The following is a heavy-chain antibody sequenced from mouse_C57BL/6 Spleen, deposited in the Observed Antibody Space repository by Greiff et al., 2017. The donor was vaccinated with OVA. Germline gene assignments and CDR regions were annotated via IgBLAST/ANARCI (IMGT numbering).Heavy chain of an antibody. Sequence: EVQLQQSGPGLVKPSQSLSLTCSVTGFSITSGYYWNWIRQFPGNKLEWMGYISYDGSNNYNPSLKNRISITRDTSKNQFFLKLNSVTTEDTATYYCAREGGYDDYWGQGTTLTVSS. J-gene: IGHJ2*01. CDR2: ISYDGSN. CDR1: GFSITSGYY. V-gene: IGHV3-6*01. CDR3: AREGGYDDY. D-gene: IGHD2-2*01.